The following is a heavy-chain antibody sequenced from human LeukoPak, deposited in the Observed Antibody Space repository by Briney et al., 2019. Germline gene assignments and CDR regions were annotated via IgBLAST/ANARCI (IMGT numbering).Heavy chain of an antibody. CDR1: GYTFTSHY. V-gene: IGHV1-2*02. CDR3: ARDSSSSWTVDY. J-gene: IGHJ4*02. CDR2: INPNSGGT. Sequence: ASVKVSCKASGYTFTSHYMHWVRQAPGQGLEWMGWINPNSGGTNYAQKFQGRVTMTRDTSISTAYMELSRLRSDDTAVYYCARDSSSSWTVDYWGQGTLVTVSS. D-gene: IGHD6-13*01.